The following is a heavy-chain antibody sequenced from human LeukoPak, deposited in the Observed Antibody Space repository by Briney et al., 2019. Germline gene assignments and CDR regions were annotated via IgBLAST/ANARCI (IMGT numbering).Heavy chain of an antibody. CDR1: GYIFSIYA. V-gene: IGHV7-4-1*02. D-gene: IGHD1-7*01. CDR2: INTNTGNP. CDR3: ARDYTVALGTTTYFQH. Sequence: ASVKISCKASGYIFSIYAMIWVRQAPRQGLELMGWINTNTGNPTYAHGFTGRFVFSLDTSVSTAYLQISRLKAEDTAVYYCARDYTVALGTTTYFQHWGQGTLVTVSS. J-gene: IGHJ1*01.